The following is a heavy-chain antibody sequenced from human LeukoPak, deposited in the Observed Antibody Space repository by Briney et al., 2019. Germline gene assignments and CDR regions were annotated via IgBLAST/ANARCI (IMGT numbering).Heavy chain of an antibody. D-gene: IGHD5-12*01. CDR1: GGSISSGSYY. CDR3: ARGGGYSGYEFDP. J-gene: IGHJ5*02. V-gene: IGHV4-61*02. Sequence: SQTLSLTCTVSGGSISSGSYYWSWIRQPAGKGLEWIGRIYTSGSTNYNPSLKSRVTISVDTSKNQFSLKLSSVTAADTAVYYCARGGGYSGYEFDPWGQGTLVTVSS. CDR2: IYTSGST.